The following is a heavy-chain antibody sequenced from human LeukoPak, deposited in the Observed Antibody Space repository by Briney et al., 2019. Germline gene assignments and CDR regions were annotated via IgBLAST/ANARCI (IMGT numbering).Heavy chain of an antibody. CDR1: GFTFSNYA. CDR2: ISGSGGST. Sequence: GGTLRLSCAASGFTFSNYAMNWVRQAPGKGLEWVSAISGSGGSTYYADSVKGRFTISRDNSKNMLYLQMNSLRAEDTAVYYCARSLRVRGVPDYMDVWGKGTTVIISS. V-gene: IGHV3-23*01. D-gene: IGHD3-10*02. CDR3: ARSLRVRGVPDYMDV. J-gene: IGHJ6*03.